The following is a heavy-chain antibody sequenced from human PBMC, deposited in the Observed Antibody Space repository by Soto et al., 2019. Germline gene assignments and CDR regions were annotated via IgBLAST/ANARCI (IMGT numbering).Heavy chain of an antibody. D-gene: IGHD3-10*02. V-gene: IGHV3-33*01. Sequence: XGSLRLSCAASGFSFSSYGMHGVRQAPGKGLEWVAVICYDGSNKYYADSVKGRFTISRDNSKNTLYLQMNSLRAEDTAVYYCATDMSGEFQNYFDYCGQGTLVTVPS. CDR3: ATDMSGEFQNYFDY. CDR1: GFSFSSYG. J-gene: IGHJ4*02. CDR2: ICYDGSNK.